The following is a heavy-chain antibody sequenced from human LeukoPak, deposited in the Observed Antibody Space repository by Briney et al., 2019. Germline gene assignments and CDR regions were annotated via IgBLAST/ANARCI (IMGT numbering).Heavy chain of an antibody. CDR2: ISGSGGST. CDR1: GFTFSSYA. CDR3: ANSLYMIVVVIPPFDY. J-gene: IGHJ4*02. D-gene: IGHD3-22*01. Sequence: GGSLRLSCAASGFTFSSYAMSWVRQAPGKGLEWVSTISGSGGSTYYADSVKGGFTISRDNSKNTLYLQMNSLRAEDTAVYYCANSLYMIVVVIPPFDYWGQGTLVTVSS. V-gene: IGHV3-23*01.